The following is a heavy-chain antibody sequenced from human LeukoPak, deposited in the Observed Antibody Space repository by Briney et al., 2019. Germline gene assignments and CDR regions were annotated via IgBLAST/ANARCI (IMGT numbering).Heavy chain of an antibody. CDR3: TRLSGGNSDSYYYGLDV. CDR2: IKTKAESYAT. V-gene: IGHV3-73*01. CDR1: GFTFSGSA. D-gene: IGHD4-23*01. J-gene: IGHJ6*02. Sequence: GGSLRLSCAASGFTFSGSAIHWVRQASGKGLEWVARIKTKAESYATAYVASVKGRFTISRDDSKNTAYLQMDSLKTEDTAMYYCTRLSGGNSDSYYYGLDVWGQGTTVTVSS.